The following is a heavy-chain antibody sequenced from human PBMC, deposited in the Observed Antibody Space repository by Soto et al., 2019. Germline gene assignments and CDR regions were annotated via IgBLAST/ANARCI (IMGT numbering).Heavy chain of an antibody. J-gene: IGHJ4*02. Sequence: QVQLVESGGGVVQPGTSLRLSCAASGFPFHNYGMSWVRQAPGKGLEWVALISFDGTTHLYADSVKGRFTISRDNSKNTLYLQMSSLRAEDTAVYYCARGFSAGKGSPPDFWGQGSLVTVSS. V-gene: IGHV3-30*03. CDR2: ISFDGTTH. D-gene: IGHD6-13*01. CDR3: ARGFSAGKGSPPDF. CDR1: GFPFHNYG.